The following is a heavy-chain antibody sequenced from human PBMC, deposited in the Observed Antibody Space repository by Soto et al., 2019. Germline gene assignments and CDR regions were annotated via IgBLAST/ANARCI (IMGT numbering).Heavy chain of an antibody. V-gene: IGHV3-53*04. CDR2: IFADGTT. CDR1: GFSVSNNY. D-gene: IGHD4-17*01. Sequence: EVPLVESGGGLVQPGGSLRLSCVVSGFSVSNNYMSWVRQAPGKGLDWVSVIFADGTTYYVDSVKGRFTISRHNSKNTLYLQMDSLRTEDTAVYYCARGGGPCMNSVTNPFDCWGQGTLVTVSS. J-gene: IGHJ4*02. CDR3: ARGGGPCMNSVTNPFDC.